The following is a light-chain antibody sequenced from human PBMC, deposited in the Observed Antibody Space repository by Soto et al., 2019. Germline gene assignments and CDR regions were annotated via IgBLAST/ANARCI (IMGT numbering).Light chain of an antibody. Sequence: EIVLTQSPATLSLSPGERATRSCGASQSIGYYLAWYQEKPGQAPRLLIYDASIRATGIPARFSGSWSGTDFTLTINGLEPEDSAVYYCQQRGNWPPTWTFGQGTKVDI. V-gene: IGKV3-11*01. CDR3: QQRGNWPPTWT. CDR2: DAS. CDR1: QSIGYY. J-gene: IGKJ1*01.